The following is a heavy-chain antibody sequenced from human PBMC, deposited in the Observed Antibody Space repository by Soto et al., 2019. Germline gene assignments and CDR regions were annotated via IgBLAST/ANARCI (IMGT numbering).Heavy chain of an antibody. CDR3: ARDLGGPDY. D-gene: IGHD3-16*01. Sequence: ESLRLSCAASGFSLSPYWMHWVRQVPGRGLEWVARLSSDGFGAAYADSVKGRFFISRDIARNTLSLQMNSLRTDDTAVYYCARDLGGPDYWGRGTSVTVSS. CDR2: LSSDGFGA. J-gene: IGHJ4*02. CDR1: GFSLSPYW. V-gene: IGHV3-74*03.